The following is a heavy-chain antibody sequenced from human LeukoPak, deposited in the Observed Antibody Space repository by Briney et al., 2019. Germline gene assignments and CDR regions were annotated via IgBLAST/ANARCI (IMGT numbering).Heavy chain of an antibody. Sequence: GGSLRLSCAASGFTFSSYAMSWVRQAPGKGLEWVSAISGSGGSTYYADSVKGRFAISRDNSKNTLYLQMNSLRAEDTAVYYCAKDPDGWELRHWGQGTLVTVSS. V-gene: IGHV3-23*01. J-gene: IGHJ4*02. CDR2: ISGSGGST. D-gene: IGHD1-26*01. CDR1: GFTFSSYA. CDR3: AKDPDGWELRH.